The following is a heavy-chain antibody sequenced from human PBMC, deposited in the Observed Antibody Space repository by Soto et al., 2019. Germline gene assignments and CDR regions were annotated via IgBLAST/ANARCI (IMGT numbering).Heavy chain of an antibody. J-gene: IGHJ4*02. CDR1: GFTVSRNY. Sequence: PGGSLRLSXAASGFTVSRNYMSWVRQAPGKGLEWVSVIYSGGSTYYADSVKGRFTISRDNSKNTLYLQMNSLRAEDTAVYYCARGTSSGYYDFDYWGQGTLVTVSS. CDR3: ARGTSSGYYDFDY. V-gene: IGHV3-53*01. D-gene: IGHD3-22*01. CDR2: IYSGGST.